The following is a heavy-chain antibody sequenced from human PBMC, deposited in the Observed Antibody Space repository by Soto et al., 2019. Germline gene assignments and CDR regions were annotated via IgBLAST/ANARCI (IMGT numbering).Heavy chain of an antibody. J-gene: IGHJ4*02. CDR3: ARQFDLYQY. CDR1: GYTFTDYY. CDR2: INPKNGGT. Sequence: AVKVSCKASGYTFTDYYIHWVRQAPGQGLEWMGWINPKNGGTYYAQKFQGRVTMTRDTSISTAYMELSRLTSDDTAAYYCARQFDLYQYRGQRTVVVVSS. V-gene: IGHV1-2*02. D-gene: IGHD2-2*02.